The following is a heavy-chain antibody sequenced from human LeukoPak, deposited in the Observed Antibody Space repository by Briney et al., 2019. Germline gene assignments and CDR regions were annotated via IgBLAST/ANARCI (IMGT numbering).Heavy chain of an antibody. Sequence: PSETLSLTCTVSGGSFSSFYWSWIRQPAGKGLEWIGRIYTTGSTNYNPSLKSRVTISVDKSKNQFSLKIISITAADTAVYYCARDGYNTDWAGLEFFDYWGQGIPVTVSS. CDR3: ARDGYNTDWAGLEFFDY. CDR1: GGSFSSFY. J-gene: IGHJ4*02. V-gene: IGHV4-4*07. CDR2: IYTTGST. D-gene: IGHD6-19*01.